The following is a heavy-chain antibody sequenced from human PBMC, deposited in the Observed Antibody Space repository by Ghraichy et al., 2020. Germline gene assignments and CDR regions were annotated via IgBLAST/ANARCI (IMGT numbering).Heavy chain of an antibody. J-gene: IGHJ4*02. CDR1: GFTFSDYY. V-gene: IGHV3-11*01. D-gene: IGHD6-13*01. CDR3: ARESHLAAPFDY. CDR2: ISSSGSTI. Sequence: GSLRLSCAASGFTFSDYYMSWIRQAPGKGLEWVSYISSSGSTIYYADSVKGRFTISRDNAKNSLYLQMNSLRAEDTAVYYCARESHLAAPFDYWGQGTLVTVSS.